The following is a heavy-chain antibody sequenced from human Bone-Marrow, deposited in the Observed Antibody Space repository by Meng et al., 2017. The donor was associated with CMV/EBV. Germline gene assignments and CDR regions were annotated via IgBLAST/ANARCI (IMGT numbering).Heavy chain of an antibody. J-gene: IGHJ4*02. V-gene: IGHV4-38-2*02. CDR1: GYSISSGYY. CDR3: AKGLRFLEWFPFDY. CDR2: IYHSGST. Sequence: SETLSFTCTVSGYSISSGYYWGWIRQPPGKGLEWIGSIYHSGSTYYNPSLKSRVTISVDTSKNQFSLKLSSVTAEDTAVYYCAKGLRFLEWFPFDYCGQGSLVTVSS. D-gene: IGHD3-3*01.